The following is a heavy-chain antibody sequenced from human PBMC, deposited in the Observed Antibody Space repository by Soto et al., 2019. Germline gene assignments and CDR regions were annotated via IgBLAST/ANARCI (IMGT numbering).Heavy chain of an antibody. V-gene: IGHV1-18*04. D-gene: IGHD3-10*01. Sequence: QVQLVQSGAEVKEPGASVKVSCKASGYTFTNYGISWRRQAPGQGLEWMGWISTYSGHTDFAQRFQGRVTMATDTSTTTAYMELRSPTSDDTAVYYCAIEEYREVDHWGQGTLVTVSS. CDR2: ISTYSGHT. CDR3: AIEEYREVDH. J-gene: IGHJ4*02. CDR1: GYTFTNYG.